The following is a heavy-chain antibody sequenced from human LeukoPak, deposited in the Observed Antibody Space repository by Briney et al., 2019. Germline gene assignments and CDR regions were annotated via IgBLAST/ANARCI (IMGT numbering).Heavy chain of an antibody. CDR2: IYTSGST. CDR1: GGSISSYY. V-gene: IGHV4-4*07. D-gene: IGHD5-18*01. Sequence: SETLSLTCTVSGGSISSYYWSWIRQPAGKGLEWIGRIYTSGSTNYNPSLKSRVTMSVDTSKNQSSLKLSSVTAADTAVYYCARDSRSYGLYYFDYWGQGTLVTVSP. J-gene: IGHJ4*02. CDR3: ARDSRSYGLYYFDY.